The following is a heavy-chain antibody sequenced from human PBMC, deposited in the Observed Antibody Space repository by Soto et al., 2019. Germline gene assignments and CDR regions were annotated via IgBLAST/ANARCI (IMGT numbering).Heavy chain of an antibody. J-gene: IGHJ6*02. V-gene: IGHV3-30-3*01. CDR3: ERGDREDIAVVIGVRPGEYGVDV. Sequence: GGSLRLSCAASGFTFRSYAMYWVRQAPGKGLECVAVISYDGSNKFYRDYVKGRFTISRDNSKNTLYLQINSLRFEDTAVYYCERGDREDIAVVIGVRPGEYGVDVWGQGTTVTVSS. CDR2: ISYDGSNK. D-gene: IGHD2-15*01. CDR1: GFTFRSYA.